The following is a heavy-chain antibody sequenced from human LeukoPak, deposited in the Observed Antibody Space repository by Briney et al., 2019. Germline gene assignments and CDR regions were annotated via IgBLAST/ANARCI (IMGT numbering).Heavy chain of an antibody. CDR2: IWYDGSNK. V-gene: IGHV3-33*01. CDR1: GFTFSSYG. Sequence: GRSLRLFCAASGFTFSSYGMHWVRHAPGKGLEWVAVIWYDGSNKYYADSVKGRFTISRDNSKNTLYLQMNSLRAEDTAVYYCARDRRDYGDYVFQWFDPWGQGTLATVSS. J-gene: IGHJ5*02. D-gene: IGHD4-17*01. CDR3: ARDRRDYGDYVFQWFDP.